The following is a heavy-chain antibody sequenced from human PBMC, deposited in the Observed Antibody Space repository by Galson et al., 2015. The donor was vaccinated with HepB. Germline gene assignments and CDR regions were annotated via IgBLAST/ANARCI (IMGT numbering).Heavy chain of an antibody. V-gene: IGHV3-23*01. CDR3: TTDLRRGTEY. CDR1: GFAFSTYA. Sequence: SLRLSCAASGFAFSTYAMSWVRQAPGKGLEWVSGINNFKDGGGAYHADSAQGRFTVSRDDSRNTLYLQINSLTAGDTAVYYCTTDLRRGTEYWGQGTLVTVTS. J-gene: IGHJ4*02. CDR2: INNFKDGGGA. D-gene: IGHD1-14*01.